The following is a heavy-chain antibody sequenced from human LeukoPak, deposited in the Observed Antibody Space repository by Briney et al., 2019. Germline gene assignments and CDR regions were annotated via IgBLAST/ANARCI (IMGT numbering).Heavy chain of an antibody. V-gene: IGHV1-24*01. Sequence: ASVRVSCKVSGYTVSDLSMHWVRQAPGKGLEWMGGFDPQDDETLYAEKFQGRVTMTEDTFADTVYMELRSLRSEDTAIYYCASPRGSSGWYALQFDYWGQGTLVTVSS. CDR2: FDPQDDET. J-gene: IGHJ4*02. CDR1: GYTVSDLS. CDR3: ASPRGSSGWYALQFDY. D-gene: IGHD6-19*01.